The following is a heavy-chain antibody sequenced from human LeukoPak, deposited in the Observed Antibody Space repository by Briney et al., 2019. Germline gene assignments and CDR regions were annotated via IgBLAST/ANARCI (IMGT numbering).Heavy chain of an antibody. V-gene: IGHV3-74*01. J-gene: IGHJ4*02. Sequence: GGSLRLSCAASGFSVTTSYMSWVRQAPGKGLEWVSRINKDGSVTDYAESVKGRFSISRDNAKNTLYLQMNSLRVEDTAIYYCVKVRGRARVGYFDYWGQGTLVTVSS. CDR3: VKVRGRARVGYFDY. CDR2: INKDGSVT. CDR1: GFSVTTSY. D-gene: IGHD1-26*01.